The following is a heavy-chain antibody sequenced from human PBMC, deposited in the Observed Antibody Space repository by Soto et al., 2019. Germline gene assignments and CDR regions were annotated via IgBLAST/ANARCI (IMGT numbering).Heavy chain of an antibody. CDR1: GGSINNGDYY. CDR2: IYYSGST. CDR3: ATYRKFFQI. J-gene: IGHJ3*02. Sequence: TLSLTCGVSGGSINNGDYYWSWIRQSPGKGLEWIGYIYYSGSTYFNPSLKSRVTISVDRSKNHFFLNLTSVTAADTAVYYCATYRKFFQIWGQGT. V-gene: IGHV4-30-4*01.